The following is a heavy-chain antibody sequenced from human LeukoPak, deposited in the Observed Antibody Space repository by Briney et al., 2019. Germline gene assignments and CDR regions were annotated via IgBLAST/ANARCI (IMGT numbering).Heavy chain of an antibody. Sequence: PGGSLRLSCVASGFTFSRYGMHWVRQAPGKGLEWVAVKSDGGTHEYFADSEKGRFTISRDNSKNTVSLEMSSLRDDDTGVYYCARGPYYHYYYSMDVWGQGITVSVSS. CDR2: KSDGGTHE. CDR3: ARGPYYHYYYSMDV. D-gene: IGHD3-16*01. J-gene: IGHJ6*02. V-gene: IGHV3-30*03. CDR1: GFTFSRYG.